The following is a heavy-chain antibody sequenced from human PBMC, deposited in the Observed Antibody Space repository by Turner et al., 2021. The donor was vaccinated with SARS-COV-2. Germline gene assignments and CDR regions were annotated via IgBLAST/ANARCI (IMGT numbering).Heavy chain of an antibody. V-gene: IGHV3-21*01. J-gene: IGHJ5*02. D-gene: IGHD3-22*01. CDR2: ISSSSSYI. CDR1: GFTFGSYT. CDR3: ARGTYYYDSSVYSGTNWFDP. Sequence: EVQLVESGGGLVKPGGSLRLSCAASGFTFGSYTMYWVRQAPGKGLEWVSSISSSSSYIYYADSVKGRFTISRDKAKNSLYLQMNSLRAEDTAVYYCARGTYYYDSSVYSGTNWFDPWGQGTLVTVSS.